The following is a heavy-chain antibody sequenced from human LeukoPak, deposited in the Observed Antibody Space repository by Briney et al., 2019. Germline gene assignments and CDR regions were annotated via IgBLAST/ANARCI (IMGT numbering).Heavy chain of an antibody. CDR3: ARDYDFWSGYYGDYFDY. V-gene: IGHV4-38-2*02. CDR2: IYHSGGT. J-gene: IGHJ4*02. CDR1: GYSISSGYY. Sequence: SETLSLTCTVSGYSISSGYYWGWIRQPPGKGLEWIGSIYHSGGTYYNPSLKSRVTISVDTSKNQFSLKLSSVTAADTAVYYCARDYDFWSGYYGDYFDYWGQGTLVTVSS. D-gene: IGHD3-3*01.